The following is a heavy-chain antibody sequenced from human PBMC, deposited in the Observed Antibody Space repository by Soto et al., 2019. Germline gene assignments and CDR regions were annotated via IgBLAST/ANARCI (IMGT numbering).Heavy chain of an antibody. D-gene: IGHD6-13*01. V-gene: IGHV4-4*07. CDR2: IYTSGST. Sequence: QVQLQESGPGLVKPSETLSLTCTVSGGSISSYYWSWIRQPAGKGLEWIGRIYTSGSTNYNPSLKSRVTMSVDTSKNQFSLKLSSVTAADTAVYYCARDRTQIYKQPRIAAAGTGNAFDIWGQGTMVTVSS. J-gene: IGHJ3*02. CDR1: GGSISSYY. CDR3: ARDRTQIYKQPRIAAAGTGNAFDI.